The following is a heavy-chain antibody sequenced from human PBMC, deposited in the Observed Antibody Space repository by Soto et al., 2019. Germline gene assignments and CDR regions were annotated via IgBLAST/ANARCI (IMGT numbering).Heavy chain of an antibody. D-gene: IGHD3-10*01. CDR3: ATGTQNFDY. CDR2: ISGSGGTT. Sequence: EVQLLEAGGGLVQPGGSLRLSCAASGFTFTTRAMSWVRQAPGKGLQWVSGISGSGGTTYYADSVKGRLTISRDTTKNMLYLQTNTLRDDDTAVYYCATGTQNFDYWGRGTRVTVSS. CDR1: GFTFTTRA. J-gene: IGHJ4*02. V-gene: IGHV3-23*01.